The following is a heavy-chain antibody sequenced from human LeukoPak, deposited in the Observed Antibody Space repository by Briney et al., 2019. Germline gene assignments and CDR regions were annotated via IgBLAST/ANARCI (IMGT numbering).Heavy chain of an antibody. V-gene: IGHV4-4*02. Sequence: SSETLSLTCAVSGASITRSNWWSWVRQTPEKRLEWIGEISRSGDTHYNPSLKSRLTLSMDKSKNQFSLKLNFVTAADTAVYYCARRDDSGLRYFDWLSKGDYFDYWGQGTLVTVSS. CDR3: ARRDDSGLRYFDWLSKGDYFDY. CDR2: ISRSGDT. J-gene: IGHJ4*02. CDR1: GASITRSNW. D-gene: IGHD3-9*01.